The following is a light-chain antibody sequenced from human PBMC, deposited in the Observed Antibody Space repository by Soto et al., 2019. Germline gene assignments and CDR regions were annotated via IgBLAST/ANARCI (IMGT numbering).Light chain of an antibody. Sequence: QSALTQPRSVSGSPGQSVTISCTGTSSDVGAYNYVSWFQHHPGKAPKLIIYDVTKRPSGVPDRFSGSKSGNTASLTISGLQTEDEADYSCCSYAGGYTLFGGGTKVTVL. CDR2: DVT. CDR1: SSDVGAYNY. J-gene: IGLJ2*01. CDR3: CSYAGGYTL. V-gene: IGLV2-11*01.